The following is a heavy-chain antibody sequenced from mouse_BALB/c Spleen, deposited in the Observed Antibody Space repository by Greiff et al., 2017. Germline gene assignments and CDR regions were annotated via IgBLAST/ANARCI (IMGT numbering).Heavy chain of an antibody. J-gene: IGHJ4*01. CDR1: GFTFTDYY. Sequence: EVKLEESGGGLVQPGGSLRLSCATSGFTFTDYYMSWVRQPPGKALEWLGFIRNKANGYTTEYSASVKGRFTISRDNSQSILYLQMNTLRAEDSATYYCARDISYDGYSYAMDYWGQGTSVTVSS. V-gene: IGHV7-3*02. D-gene: IGHD2-3*01. CDR3: ARDISYDGYSYAMDY. CDR2: IRNKANGYTT.